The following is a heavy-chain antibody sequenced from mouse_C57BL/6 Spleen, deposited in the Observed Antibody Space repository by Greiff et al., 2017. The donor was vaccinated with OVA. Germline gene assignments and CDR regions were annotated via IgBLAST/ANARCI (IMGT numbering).Heavy chain of an antibody. CDR2: ISDGGSYT. J-gene: IGHJ1*03. CDR3: ARGYGSPWYFDV. D-gene: IGHD1-1*01. Sequence: EVKLMESGGGLVKPGGSLKLSCAASGFTFSSYAMSWVRQTPEKRLEWVATISDGGSYTYYPDNVKGRFTISRDNAKNNLYLQMSHLKSEDTAMYYCARGYGSPWYFDVWGTGTTVTVSS. V-gene: IGHV5-4*03. CDR1: GFTFSSYA.